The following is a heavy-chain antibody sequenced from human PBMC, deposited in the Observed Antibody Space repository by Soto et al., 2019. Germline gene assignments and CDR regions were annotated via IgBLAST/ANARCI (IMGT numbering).Heavy chain of an antibody. D-gene: IGHD2-15*01. CDR1: GGSISSGDYY. CDR2: IYYSGST. Sequence: SETLSLTCTVSGGSISSGDYYWSWIRQPPGKGLEWIGYIYYSGSTYYNPSLKSRVTISVDTSKNQFSLKLSSVTAADTAVYYCAKKGLGFLTRYCSDGGCHYAFDMWGQGTMVTVSS. CDR3: AKKGLGFLTRYCSDGGCHYAFDM. J-gene: IGHJ3*02. V-gene: IGHV4-30-4*01.